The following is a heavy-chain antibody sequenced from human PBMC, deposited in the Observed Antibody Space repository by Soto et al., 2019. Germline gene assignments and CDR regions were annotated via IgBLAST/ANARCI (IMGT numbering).Heavy chain of an antibody. CDR1: GGTFRSYS. V-gene: IGHV1-69*13. J-gene: IGHJ4*02. CDR3: ARGTRGFDY. Sequence: ASVKVSCKASGGTFRSYSISWVLQAPGQGLEWMGGIIPIFGTANYAQKFQGRVTITADESTSTAYMELSSLRSEDTAVYYCARGTRGFDYWGQGTLVTVSS. CDR2: IIPIFGTA. D-gene: IGHD3-10*01.